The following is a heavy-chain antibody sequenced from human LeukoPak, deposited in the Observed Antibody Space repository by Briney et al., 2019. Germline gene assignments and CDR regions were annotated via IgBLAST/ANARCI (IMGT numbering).Heavy chain of an antibody. V-gene: IGHV3-21*01. CDR1: GFTFSSYS. Sequence: GGSLRLSCAASGFTFSSYSMNWVRQAPGKGLEWVSSISSSSSYIYYADSVKGRFTISRDNAKNSLYLQMNSLRAEDTAVYYCARESISETDTAMVKGFDYWGQGTLVTVSS. D-gene: IGHD5-18*01. CDR3: ARESISETDTAMVKGFDY. J-gene: IGHJ4*02. CDR2: ISSSSSYI.